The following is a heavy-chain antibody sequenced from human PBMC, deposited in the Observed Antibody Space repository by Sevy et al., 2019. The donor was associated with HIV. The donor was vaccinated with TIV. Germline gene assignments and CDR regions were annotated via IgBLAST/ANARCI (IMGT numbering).Heavy chain of an antibody. Sequence: SESLSLTCTVSGGSISSYYWSWIRQPPGKGLEWIGYIYYSGRTNYNPSLKSRVTISVDTSKNQFSLKLSSVTAADTAVYYCARVVPAAIWCVDPWGQGTLVTVSS. J-gene: IGHJ5*02. D-gene: IGHD2-2*02. V-gene: IGHV4-59*01. CDR3: ARVVPAAIWCVDP. CDR1: GGSISSYY. CDR2: IYYSGRT.